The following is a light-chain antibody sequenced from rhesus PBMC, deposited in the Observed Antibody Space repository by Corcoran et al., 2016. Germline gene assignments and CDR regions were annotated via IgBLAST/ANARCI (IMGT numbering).Light chain of an antibody. J-gene: IGLJ1*01. Sequence: QAALTQPLSVSGSPGQSVTISCTGTNSDIGGYNYVSWYRQHPGTAPQVIISEVSKRASGVSDRLAGSKSGNTASLTISGLQAEDEAVYFCSSHAGSDTEYVFVSGTRLTVL. CDR2: EVS. CDR3: SSHAGSDTEYV. CDR1: NSDIGGYNY. V-gene: IGLV2-32*02.